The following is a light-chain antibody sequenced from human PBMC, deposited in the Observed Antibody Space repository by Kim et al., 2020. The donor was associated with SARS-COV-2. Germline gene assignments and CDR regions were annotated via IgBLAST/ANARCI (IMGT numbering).Light chain of an antibody. CDR2: AAS. Sequence: ASVGDRVTITCRASQGINSWLAWYQQKPGKAPKLLIYAASNLQSGVSSRFSGSGSGTDFTLTISSLQPEDSASYYCQQANTFPFTFGQGTRLEIK. V-gene: IGKV1D-12*01. CDR3: QQANTFPFT. CDR1: QGINSW. J-gene: IGKJ5*01.